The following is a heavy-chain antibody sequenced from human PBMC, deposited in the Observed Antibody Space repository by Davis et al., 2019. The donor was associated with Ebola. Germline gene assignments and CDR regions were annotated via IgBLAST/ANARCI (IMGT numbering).Heavy chain of an antibody. CDR2: IYSGGST. Sequence: GESLKISCAASGFTFSSYSMNWVRQAPGKGLEWVSVIYSGGSTYYADSVKGRFTISRDNSKNTLYLQMNSLRAEDTAVYYCAREPPRLYSSSSAINWFDPWGQGTLVTVSS. V-gene: IGHV3-53*01. CDR1: GFTFSSYS. CDR3: AREPPRLYSSSSAINWFDP. D-gene: IGHD6-13*01. J-gene: IGHJ5*02.